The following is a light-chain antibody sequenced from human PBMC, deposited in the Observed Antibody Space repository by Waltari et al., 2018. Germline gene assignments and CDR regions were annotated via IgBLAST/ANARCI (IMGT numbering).Light chain of an antibody. J-gene: IGKJ4*01. CDR3: QQTYDTPLT. V-gene: IGKV1-39*01. CDR1: RSVSIY. Sequence: DIQMTQASSSLSASVGDRVNITCRASRSVSIYLNWYQQEPGKAPNLLIYATSALQTGVPSRFSGSGSGTDFNLTITNLQPEDFGIYYCQQTYDTPLTFGAGTKVQLK. CDR2: ATS.